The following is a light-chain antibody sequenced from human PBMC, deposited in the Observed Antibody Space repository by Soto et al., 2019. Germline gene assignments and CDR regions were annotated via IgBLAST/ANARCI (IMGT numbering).Light chain of an antibody. CDR2: SNN. V-gene: IGLV1-44*01. Sequence: QLVLTQPASASGTPGQRVTISCSGSNSNVGSNAVNWYQQLPGTAPKLLIYSNNQRPSGVPDRFSGSKSGTSASLAISGLQSEDEADYHCAAWDDSLNGVVFGGGTKLTVL. CDR3: AAWDDSLNGVV. J-gene: IGLJ2*01. CDR1: NSNVGSNA.